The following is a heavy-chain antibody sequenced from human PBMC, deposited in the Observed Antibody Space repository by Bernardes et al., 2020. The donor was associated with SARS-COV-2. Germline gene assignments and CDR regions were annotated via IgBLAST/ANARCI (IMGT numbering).Heavy chain of an antibody. CDR2: IKQDGSEK. D-gene: IGHD6-19*01. Sequence: GGSLRLSCTASGFTFSSYWMSWVRQAPGKGLEWVANIKQDGSEKYYVDSVKGRFTISRDNAKNSLYLQMNSLRAEDTAVYYCARDSIAVAGYYYYYGMDVWGQGTTVTVSS. CDR3: ARDSIAVAGYYYYYGMDV. J-gene: IGHJ6*02. CDR1: GFTFSSYW. V-gene: IGHV3-7*01.